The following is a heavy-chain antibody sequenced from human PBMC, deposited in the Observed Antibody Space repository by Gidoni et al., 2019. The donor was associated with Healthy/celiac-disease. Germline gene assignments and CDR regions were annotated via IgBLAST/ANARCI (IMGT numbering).Heavy chain of an antibody. D-gene: IGHD6-6*01. Sequence: QVQLQQWGAGLLKPSETLSLTCAVYGGSFSGYYWSWIRQPPGKGLEWIGEINHSGSTNYNPSLESRVTISVDTSKNQFSLKLSSVTAADTAVYYCARAARPVYYYYYGMDVWGQGTTVTVSS. CDR1: GGSFSGYY. CDR3: ARAARPVYYYYYGMDV. J-gene: IGHJ6*02. V-gene: IGHV4-34*01. CDR2: INHSGST.